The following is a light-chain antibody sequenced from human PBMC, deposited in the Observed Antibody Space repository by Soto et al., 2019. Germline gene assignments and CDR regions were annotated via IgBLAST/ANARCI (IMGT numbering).Light chain of an antibody. CDR3: SSYTSSTTRV. CDR2: DVS. Sequence: QSALTQPASVSGSPGQSITISCNGTSSDVGGYNYVSWYQQHPGKAPKLMIYDVSNRPSGVSNRFSGSKSGNTASLTISGLQAEDEADYYCSSYTSSTTRVLGGGTKLTVL. CDR1: SSDVGGYNY. J-gene: IGLJ2*01. V-gene: IGLV2-14*01.